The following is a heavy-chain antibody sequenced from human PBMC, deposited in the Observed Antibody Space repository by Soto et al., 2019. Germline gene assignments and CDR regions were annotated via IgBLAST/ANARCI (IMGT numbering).Heavy chain of an antibody. V-gene: IGHV3-7*01. CDR1: GFTLSSYW. Sequence: PGGSLRLSCAASGFTLSSYWMSWVRQAPGKGLEWVANIKQDGSEKYYVDSVKGRFTISRDNAKNSLYLQMNSLRAEDTAVYYCARVIRSGYYIGYYFDYWGQGTLVTVSS. D-gene: IGHD3-3*01. J-gene: IGHJ4*02. CDR2: IKQDGSEK. CDR3: ARVIRSGYYIGYYFDY.